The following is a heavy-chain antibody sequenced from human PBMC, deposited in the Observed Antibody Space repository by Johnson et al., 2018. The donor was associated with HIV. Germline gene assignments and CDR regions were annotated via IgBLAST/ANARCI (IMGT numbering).Heavy chain of an antibody. J-gene: IGHJ3*02. CDR1: ESTFSSYW. Sequence: VQLVESGGGLVQPGGSLRLSCEASESTFSSYWMNWLRQAPGKGLEWVANIRQDGSEKYYVGSVKGRFTISRDNGKNSLYLQMNSLRAEDTALYYCARGAYSSSWHASDASDIWGQGTMVTVSS. V-gene: IGHV3-7*03. D-gene: IGHD6-13*01. CDR3: ARGAYSSSWHASDASDI. CDR2: IRQDGSEK.